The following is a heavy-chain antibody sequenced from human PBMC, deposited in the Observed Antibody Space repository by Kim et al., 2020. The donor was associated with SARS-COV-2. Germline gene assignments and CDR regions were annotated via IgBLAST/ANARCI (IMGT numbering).Heavy chain of an antibody. J-gene: IGHJ6*02. CDR1: GYTLTDLS. Sequence: ASVKVSCKVSGYTLTDLSMHWVRQAPGKGLEWMGGFDPEDGETIYAQKFQGRVTMTEDTSTDTAYMELSSLRSEDTAVYYCATAGSYQLSNSVGYYYYGMDVWGQGTTVTVSS. CDR3: ATAGSYQLSNSVGYYYYGMDV. V-gene: IGHV1-24*01. CDR2: FDPEDGET. D-gene: IGHD2-2*01.